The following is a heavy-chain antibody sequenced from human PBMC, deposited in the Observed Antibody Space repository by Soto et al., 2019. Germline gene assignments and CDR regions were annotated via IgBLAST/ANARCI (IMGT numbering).Heavy chain of an antibody. CDR2: ISGSGGTS. CDR3: AKGGYYYDTSGPNFEY. J-gene: IGHJ4*02. Sequence: EVQLLESGGDLIQPGGSLRLSCAAFGFTFSSYAMSWVRQAPGKGLEWVSSISGSGGTSYYADSVKGRFTLSRDNSKNTLYLQLNSLRAEDTAVYYCAKGGYYYDTSGPNFEYWGQGTLVTVSS. CDR1: GFTFSSYA. D-gene: IGHD3-22*01. V-gene: IGHV3-23*01.